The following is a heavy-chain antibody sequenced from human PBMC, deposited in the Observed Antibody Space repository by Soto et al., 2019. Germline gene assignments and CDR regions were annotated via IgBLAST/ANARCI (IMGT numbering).Heavy chain of an antibody. CDR1: GYTFTSYA. CDR2: INTNTGNP. Sequence: ASVKVSCKASGYTFTSYAMNWVRQAPGQGLEWMGWINTNTGNPTYAQGFTGRFVFSLDTSVSTAYLQISSLKAEDTAVYYCTLGSPEEVYYYMDVWGKGTTVTVSS. J-gene: IGHJ6*03. V-gene: IGHV7-4-1*02. CDR3: TLGSPEEVYYYMDV.